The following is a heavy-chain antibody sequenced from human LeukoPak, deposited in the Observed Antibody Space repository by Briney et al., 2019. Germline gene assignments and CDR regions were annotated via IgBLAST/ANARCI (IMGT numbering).Heavy chain of an antibody. CDR3: ARGGYSGYDYEPFDY. D-gene: IGHD5-12*01. CDR2: ISAYNGNT. V-gene: IGHV1-18*03. Sequence: AASVKVSCKASGYTFTSYGINWVRQTPGQGLEWVGWISAYNGNTNYAQKLQGRVTMTTDTSTSTASMELRSLRSDDMAVYYCARGGYSGYDYEPFDYWGQGTLVTVSS. J-gene: IGHJ4*02. CDR1: GYTFTSYG.